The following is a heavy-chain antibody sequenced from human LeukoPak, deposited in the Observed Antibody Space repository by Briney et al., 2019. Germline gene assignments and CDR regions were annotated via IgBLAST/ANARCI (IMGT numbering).Heavy chain of an antibody. J-gene: IGHJ4*02. V-gene: IGHV3-49*04. CDR3: TRDIVSISQPYYFDY. D-gene: IGHD2-2*01. CDR2: IRSQAYSGTT. Sequence: PGGSLRLSCTASGFTFGYHAINWVRQAPGGGLEWVGFIRSQAYSGTTEYATSVKDRFTISRDDSKSIAYLQMNSLKTEDTAVYYCTRDIVSISQPYYFDYWGQGTLVTVSS. CDR1: GFTFGYHA.